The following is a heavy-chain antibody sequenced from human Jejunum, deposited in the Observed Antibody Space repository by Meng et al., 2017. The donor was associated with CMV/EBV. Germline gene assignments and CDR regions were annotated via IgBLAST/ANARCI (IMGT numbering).Heavy chain of an antibody. D-gene: IGHD1-26*01. CDR2: LYSSGIT. CDR1: GFTVSSNY. CDR3: ARWSGTYYDY. Sequence: VQLVGAGGDLVQPGDSRRLSCAASGFTVSSNYMSWLRQAPGKGLEWVSILYSSGITYYADSVKGRFTISRDNSKNTLYFQMNTLRAEDTAVYYCARWSGTYYDYWGQGTLVTVSS. V-gene: IGHV3-66*01. J-gene: IGHJ4*02.